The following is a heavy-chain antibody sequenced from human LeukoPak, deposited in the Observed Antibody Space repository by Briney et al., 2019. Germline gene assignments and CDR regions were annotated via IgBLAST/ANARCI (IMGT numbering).Heavy chain of an antibody. Sequence: PGGSLRLSCAASGFTFSSYAMSWVRQAPGKGLEWVSAMSGSGGSTYYADSVKGRFTISRDNSKNTLYLQMNSLRAEDTAVYYCAKEHGSSWYWGIDYWGQGTLVTVSS. V-gene: IGHV3-23*01. CDR3: AKEHGSSWYWGIDY. J-gene: IGHJ4*02. CDR2: MSGSGGST. D-gene: IGHD6-13*01. CDR1: GFTFSSYA.